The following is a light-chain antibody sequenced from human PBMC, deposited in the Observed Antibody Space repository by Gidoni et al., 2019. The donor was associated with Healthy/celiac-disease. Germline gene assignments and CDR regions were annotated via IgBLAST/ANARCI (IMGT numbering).Light chain of an antibody. CDR2: DAS. CDR3: QQRSSWVT. J-gene: IGKJ5*01. V-gene: IGKV3-11*01. CDR1: QSVSSY. Sequence: VLTQSPATLSLSPGARATLSCRASQSVSSYLAWYQQKHGQAPRLLIYDASNRPTGIPARCSGSGAGTDFTLIISSLEPEDFAVYYCQQRSSWVTFGQGTRLEIK.